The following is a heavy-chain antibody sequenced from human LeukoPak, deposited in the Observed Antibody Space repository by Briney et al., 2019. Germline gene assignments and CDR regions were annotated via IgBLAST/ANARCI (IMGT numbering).Heavy chain of an antibody. D-gene: IGHD2-2*01. CDR2: INAGNGNT. CDR1: GYTFTSYA. J-gene: IGHJ5*02. Sequence: ASVKVSCKASGYTFTSYATHWVRQAPGQRLEWMGWINAGNGNTKYSQKFQGRVTITRDTSASTAYMELSSLRSEDTAVYYYARYSGGCSSTSCYPAYNWFDPWGQGTLVTVSS. CDR3: ARYSGGCSSTSCYPAYNWFDP. V-gene: IGHV1-3*01.